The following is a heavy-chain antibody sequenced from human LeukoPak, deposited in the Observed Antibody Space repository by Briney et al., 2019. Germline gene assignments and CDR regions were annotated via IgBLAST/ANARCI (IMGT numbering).Heavy chain of an antibody. D-gene: IGHD6-19*01. CDR3: ARDQGSGWYDY. Sequence: SETLSLTCIVSGGSIRNYYWSWIRQPAGKGLEWIGRIHTSGSTNYSPSLKSRLTMSVDMSKNQFSLKLNSVTAADTAVYYCARDQGSGWYDYWGQGTLVTVSS. CDR1: GGSIRNYY. CDR2: IHTSGST. V-gene: IGHV4-4*07. J-gene: IGHJ4*02.